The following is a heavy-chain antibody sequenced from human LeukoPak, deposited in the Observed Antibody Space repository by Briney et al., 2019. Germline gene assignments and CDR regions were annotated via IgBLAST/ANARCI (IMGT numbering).Heavy chain of an antibody. V-gene: IGHV3-21*01. D-gene: IGHD2-2*01. J-gene: IGHJ5*02. CDR2: ISSSGSFI. CDR1: GFTFSSYS. Sequence: GGSLRLSCAASGFTFSSYSMNWVRQAPGKGLEWVPSISSSGSFIYYADSVKGRLTTSRDNAKNSLYLQMNSLRADDTAVYYCARVVTAAWDWFDPWGQGTLVTVSS. CDR3: ARVVTAAWDWFDP.